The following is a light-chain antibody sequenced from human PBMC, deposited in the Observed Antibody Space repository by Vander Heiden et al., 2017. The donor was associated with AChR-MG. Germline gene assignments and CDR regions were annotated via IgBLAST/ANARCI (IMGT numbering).Light chain of an antibody. V-gene: IGKV1-39*01. CDR3: QQSDSAPLT. J-gene: IGKJ5*01. CDR1: QSISNY. Sequence: DIQMTQSPSSLSASVGDRVTITCRASQSISNYLNWYQQKPGKAPNLLIYAASSLQGGVPSRFSGSGSGTDFTLTISSLQPEDFASYYCQQSDSAPLTFGQGTRLEIK. CDR2: AAS.